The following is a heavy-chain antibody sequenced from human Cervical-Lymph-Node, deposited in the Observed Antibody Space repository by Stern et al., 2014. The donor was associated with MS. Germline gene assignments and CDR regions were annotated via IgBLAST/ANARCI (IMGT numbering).Heavy chain of an antibody. J-gene: IGHJ4*02. V-gene: IGHV3-30*04. Sequence: VQLVESGGGVVQPGRSLRLSCAASGFTFSDYPMHWVRQTPGKGLEWVAVISYVETDKFNADSVKGRFTISRDNSKNTLYLQMNSLRSEDTAVYHCARDRSGLGDYWGQGTLVTVSS. CDR3: ARDRSGLGDY. D-gene: IGHD3/OR15-3a*01. CDR2: ISYVETDK. CDR1: GFTFSDYP.